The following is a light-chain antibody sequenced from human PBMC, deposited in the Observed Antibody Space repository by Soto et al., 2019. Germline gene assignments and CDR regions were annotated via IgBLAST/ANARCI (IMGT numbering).Light chain of an antibody. J-gene: IGKJ1*01. V-gene: IGKV3-15*01. CDR3: QQYNSWPWT. CDR2: GAS. CDR1: QSVSSN. Sequence: EIVMTQSPATLSVSPGERATLSCRASQSVSSNLAWYQQKRGQAPGLLIYGASTSATGIPARFSGSGSGTDFTLTISSLESEDFAVYYCQQYNSWPWTFGQGTKVEIK.